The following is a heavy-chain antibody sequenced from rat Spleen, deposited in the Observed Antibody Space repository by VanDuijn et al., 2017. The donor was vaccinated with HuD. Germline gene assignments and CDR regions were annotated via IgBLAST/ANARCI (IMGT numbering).Heavy chain of an antibody. Sequence: EVQLVESGGGLVQPGRSLKLSCAASGFTFSSFPMAWIRQAPGKGLEWVASITNTGGSTYYPDSVKGRFTISRDNAKSTLYLQMNSLRSEDTATYYCTRDADDGSLFDYWGQGVMVTVSS. J-gene: IGHJ2*01. V-gene: IGHV5-31*01. CDR3: TRDADDGSLFDY. D-gene: IGHD1-12*03. CDR1: GFTFSSFP. CDR2: ITNTGGST.